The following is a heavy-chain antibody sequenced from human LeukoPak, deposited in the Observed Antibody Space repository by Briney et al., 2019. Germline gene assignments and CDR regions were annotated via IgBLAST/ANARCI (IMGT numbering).Heavy chain of an antibody. J-gene: IGHJ4*02. V-gene: IGHV3-7*03. Sequence: GGSLRLSCAGSGFNFRDHWMSWLRQAPGKGPEWVAHIKPDGSEKYYVDSVKGRFIISRDDARNSLSLQMNSLRAEDTAVYYCAKVTYGSGTYGAFDSWGQGTLVTVSS. D-gene: IGHD3-10*01. CDR2: IKPDGSEK. CDR3: AKVTYGSGTYGAFDS. CDR1: GFNFRDHW.